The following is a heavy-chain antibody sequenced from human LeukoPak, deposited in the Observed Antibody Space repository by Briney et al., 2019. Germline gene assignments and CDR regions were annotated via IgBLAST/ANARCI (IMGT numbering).Heavy chain of an antibody. CDR1: GFTFSRSW. D-gene: IGHD4-17*01. Sequence: GGSLRLSCAASGFTFSRSWMTWVRQAPGKGLEWVANINGDGTKIHYVDSAKGRFTISRDNAKNSLYLQMNSLRAEDTAGYYCARNYGDALFDYWGQGTLVTVSS. J-gene: IGHJ4*02. CDR3: ARNYGDALFDY. V-gene: IGHV3-7*01. CDR2: INGDGTKI.